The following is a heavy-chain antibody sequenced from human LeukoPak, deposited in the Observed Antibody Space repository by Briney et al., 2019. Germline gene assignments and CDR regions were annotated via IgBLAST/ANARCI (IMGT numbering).Heavy chain of an antibody. CDR3: AREGGQWLERSFDH. D-gene: IGHD6-19*01. Sequence: SETLSLTCTVSGGSISSNSYYWGWIRQPPGKGLEWIGSIYYSGRTYYNPSLKSRVTISVATSKNQFSLKLTSVTAADTAVYYCAREGGQWLERSFDHWGQGTLVTVSS. V-gene: IGHV4-39*07. CDR1: GGSISSNSYY. J-gene: IGHJ4*02. CDR2: IYYSGRT.